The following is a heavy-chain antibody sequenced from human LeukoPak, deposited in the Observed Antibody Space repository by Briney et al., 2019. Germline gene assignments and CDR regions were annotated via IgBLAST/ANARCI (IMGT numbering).Heavy chain of an antibody. V-gene: IGHV4-34*01. J-gene: IGHJ3*02. D-gene: IGHD3-22*01. CDR1: GGSFSGYY. CDR2: INHSGST. Sequence: SETLSLTCAVYGGSFSGYYWSWIRQPPGKGLEWIEEINHSGSTNYNPSLKSRVTISVDTSKNQFSLKLSSVTAADTAVYYCARISYDSSGVDAFDIWGQGTMVTVSS. CDR3: ARISYDSSGVDAFDI.